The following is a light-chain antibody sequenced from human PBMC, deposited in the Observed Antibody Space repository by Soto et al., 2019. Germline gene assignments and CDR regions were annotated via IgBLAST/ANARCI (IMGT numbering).Light chain of an antibody. V-gene: IGKV3-15*01. CDR1: QSVSNN. J-gene: IGKJ1*01. CDR3: XXXXXXXPWT. Sequence: ILMTQSPATLSVSPGERATLSCRASQSVSNNLAWYQQKPGQAPRLLIYDASTRATGIPARFSGSGSGTEFTLTISGLQSEDXXXXXXXXXXXXXPWTFGQGTKVEIK. CDR2: DAS.